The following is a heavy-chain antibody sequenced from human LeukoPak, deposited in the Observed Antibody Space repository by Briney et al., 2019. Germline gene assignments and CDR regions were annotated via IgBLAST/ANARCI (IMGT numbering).Heavy chain of an antibody. CDR1: GGTFSSHA. V-gene: IGHV1-69*04. CDR2: IIPIFGIS. D-gene: IGHD3-22*01. CDR3: ARVIDSSGCYYFDY. Sequence: SVKVSCKASGGTFSSHAISWVRQAPGQGLEWMGRIIPIFGISNYAQKFQGRVKITADKSTSTDYMELSSLRSEDTSVYYCARVIDSSGCYYFDYWGQGTLVTVSS. J-gene: IGHJ4*02.